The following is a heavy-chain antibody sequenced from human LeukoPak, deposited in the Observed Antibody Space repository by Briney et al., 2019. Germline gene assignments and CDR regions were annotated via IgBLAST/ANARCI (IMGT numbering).Heavy chain of an antibody. D-gene: IGHD3-16*01. CDR2: IWYDGSDK. V-gene: IGHV3-33*01. J-gene: IGHJ4*02. CDR3: ARDRVLHYFDY. Sequence: GGSLRLSCAASGFTFSSHGMHWVRQAPGKGLEWVAVIWYDGSDKYYADSVKGRFTISRDNSKNTLYLQMTSLRADDTAVYYCARDRVLHYFDYWGQGSLVTVSS. CDR1: GFTFSSHG.